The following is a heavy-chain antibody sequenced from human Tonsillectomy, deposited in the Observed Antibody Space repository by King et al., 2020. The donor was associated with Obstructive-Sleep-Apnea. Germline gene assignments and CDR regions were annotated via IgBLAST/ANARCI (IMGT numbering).Heavy chain of an antibody. J-gene: IGHJ3*02. CDR1: GFTISSYA. V-gene: IGHV3-23*04. Sequence: VQLVESGGGLVQPGGSLRLSCAASGFTISSYAMSWVRQAPGKGLEWVSTISGSGGSTYYADSVKGRFTISRDNSENTLYLQMNSLRAEDTAVYYCAKTQRSYYDTSGYWRDAFDIWGQGTMVTVSS. CDR3: AKTQRSYYDTSGYWRDAFDI. D-gene: IGHD3-22*01. CDR2: ISGSGGST.